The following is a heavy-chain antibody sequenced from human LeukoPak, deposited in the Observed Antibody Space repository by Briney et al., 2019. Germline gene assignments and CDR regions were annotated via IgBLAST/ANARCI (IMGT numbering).Heavy chain of an antibody. CDR2: ISGSGGST. CDR1: GFTFSSYA. CDR3: AKDLVYYDFWSGYYKDYYYYMDV. J-gene: IGHJ6*03. D-gene: IGHD3-3*01. Sequence: GGSLRLSCAASGFTFSSYAMSWVRQAPGKGLEWVSAISGSGGSTYYADSVKGRFTISRDNSKNTLYLQMNSLRAEDTAVYYCAKDLVYYDFWSGYYKDYYYYMDVWGKGTTVTVSS. V-gene: IGHV3-23*01.